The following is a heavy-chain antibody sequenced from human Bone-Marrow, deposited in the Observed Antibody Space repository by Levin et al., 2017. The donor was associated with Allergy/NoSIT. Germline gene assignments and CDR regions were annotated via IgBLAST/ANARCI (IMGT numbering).Heavy chain of an antibody. Sequence: SQTLSLPCIVSGGSIRSGAYYWSWIRQHPGKGLEWIGYIYYSGSTYYNTSLKSRVIISLDTSENHFSLKLFSVTAADTAVYYCARSRLAGDAFDIWGQGTLVTVSS. D-gene: IGHD3-9*01. CDR3: ARSRLAGDAFDI. V-gene: IGHV4-31*03. CDR1: GGSIRSGAYY. CDR2: IYYSGST. J-gene: IGHJ3*02.